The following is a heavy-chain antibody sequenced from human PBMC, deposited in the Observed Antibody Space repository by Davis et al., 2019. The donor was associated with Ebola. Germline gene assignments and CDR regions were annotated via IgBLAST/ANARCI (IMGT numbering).Heavy chain of an antibody. J-gene: IGHJ3*02. CDR2: IYYSGSP. Sequence: MPSETLSLTCTVSGGSISSGGYYWSWIRQHPGKGLEWIGYIYYSGSPNYHPSLKSRVTISVDTSKNQFSLKLSSVTAADTAVYYCARRTRSAMSTIFHDAFDIWGQGTMVTVSS. CDR3: ARRTRSAMSTIFHDAFDI. V-gene: IGHV4-61*08. D-gene: IGHD5-24*01. CDR1: GGSISSGGYY.